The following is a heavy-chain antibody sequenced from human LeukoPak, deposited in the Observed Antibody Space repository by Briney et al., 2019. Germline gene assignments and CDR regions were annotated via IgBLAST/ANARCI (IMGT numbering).Heavy chain of an antibody. J-gene: IGHJ4*02. Sequence: SETLSLTCAVSGGSISSSNWWSWVRQPPGKGLEWIGEINHSGSTNYNPSLKSRVTISVDTSKNQFSLKLSSVTAADTAVYYCARGRYYYDSSGYYWGQGTLVTVSS. CDR3: ARGRYYYDSSGYY. CDR2: INHSGST. D-gene: IGHD3-22*01. V-gene: IGHV4-4*02. CDR1: GGSISSSNW.